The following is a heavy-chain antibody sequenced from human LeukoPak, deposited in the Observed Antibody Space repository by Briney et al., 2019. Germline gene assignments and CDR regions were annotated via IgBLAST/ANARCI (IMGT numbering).Heavy chain of an antibody. D-gene: IGHD2-21*01. CDR3: ARALSIESSSPQGN. J-gene: IGHJ4*02. Sequence: GGSLRLSCAASGFTFSSYEMNWVRQAPGKGLEWVSYISSSGSTIYYADSVKGRFTISRDNAKNSLYLQMNSLRAEDTAIYYCARALSIESSSPQGNWGQGTLVTVSS. V-gene: IGHV3-48*03. CDR2: ISSSGSTI. CDR1: GFTFSSYE.